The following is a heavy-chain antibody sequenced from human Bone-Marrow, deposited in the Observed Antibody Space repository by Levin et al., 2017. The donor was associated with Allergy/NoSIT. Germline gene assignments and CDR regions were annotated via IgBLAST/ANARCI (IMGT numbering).Heavy chain of an antibody. J-gene: IGHJ4*02. V-gene: IGHV3-33*01. CDR3: ARAGRSSDWNPYYFDY. Sequence: GESLKISCAASGFTFSSYAMHWVRQAPGKGLEWVAFIWFDGTNKYYADSVKGRFTISRDNSKNTLYLQMNSLRAEDTAVYYCARAGRSSDWNPYYFDYWGRGTLVTVSS. D-gene: IGHD6-19*01. CDR2: IWFDGTNK. CDR1: GFTFSSYA.